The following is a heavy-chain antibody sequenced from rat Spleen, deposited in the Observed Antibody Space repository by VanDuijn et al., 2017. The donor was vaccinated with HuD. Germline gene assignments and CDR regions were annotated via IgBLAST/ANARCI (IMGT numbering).Heavy chain of an antibody. CDR1: GYG. CDR3: ARRHYGYTDYFDY. Sequence: GYGWNWIRKFPGNKLEWMGFINSAGSTNYNPSLKSRISITRDTAKNQFFLQVKSVTTEDTATYYCARRHYGYTDYFDYWGQGVMVTVSS. V-gene: IGHV3-3*01. J-gene: IGHJ2*01. D-gene: IGHD1-9*01. CDR2: INSAGST.